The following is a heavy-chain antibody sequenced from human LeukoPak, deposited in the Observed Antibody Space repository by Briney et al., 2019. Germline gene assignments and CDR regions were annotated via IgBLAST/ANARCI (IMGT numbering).Heavy chain of an antibody. V-gene: IGHV7-4-1*02. J-gene: IGHJ6*02. CDR3: ARARAHYYYYGMDV. Sequence: ASVKVSCKASGYTFTSYAMNWVRQAPGQGLEWMGWINTNTGNPTYAQGFTGRFVFSLDTSVSTAYLQTSSLKAEDTAVYYCARARAHYYYYGMDVWGQGTTVTVSS. CDR2: INTNTGNP. CDR1: GYTFTSYA.